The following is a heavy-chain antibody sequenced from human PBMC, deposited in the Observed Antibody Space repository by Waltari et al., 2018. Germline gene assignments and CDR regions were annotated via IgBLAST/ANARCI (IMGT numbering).Heavy chain of an antibody. CDR2: INPDGSQK. D-gene: IGHD3-10*01. Sequence: EVQLVESGGGLVKPGGSLRLSCAASGFTFNTYWMKWIRQAPGEGLEWGANINPDGSQKVYVDSVKGRLTVSWDNAQNSLYLQMNNLRAEDTAVYYCTTLARGESGDYWGQGTLVTVSS. J-gene: IGHJ4*02. CDR3: TTLARGESGDY. CDR1: GFTFNTYW. V-gene: IGHV3-7*01.